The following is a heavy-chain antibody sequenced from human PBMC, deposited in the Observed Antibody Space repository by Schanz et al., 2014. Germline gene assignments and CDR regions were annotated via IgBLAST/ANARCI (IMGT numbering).Heavy chain of an antibody. CDR3: AKGRYSSSWFYFDY. Sequence: EVQLVESGGGLVQPGGSLRLSCTASGFTFRSYAMSWVRQAPGMGLEWVANIKQDGSAKNYVDSVKGRFTISRDNPKNSLCLQMNSLRVEDTAVYYCAKGRYSSSWFYFDYWGQGILVTVSS. V-gene: IGHV3-7*01. J-gene: IGHJ4*02. CDR1: GFTFRSYA. CDR2: IKQDGSAK. D-gene: IGHD6-13*01.